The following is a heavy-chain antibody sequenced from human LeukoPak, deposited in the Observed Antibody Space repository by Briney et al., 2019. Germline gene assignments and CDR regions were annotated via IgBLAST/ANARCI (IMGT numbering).Heavy chain of an antibody. CDR3: ARDPAIVVVPAAIPYYYYMDV. Sequence: ASVKVSCKASGYTFTGYYMHWVRQAPGQGLEWMGWINPNSGGTNYAQKFQGRVTMTRDTSISTAYMELSRLRSDDTAVYYCARDPAIVVVPAAIPYYYYMDVWGKGTTVTVSS. V-gene: IGHV1-2*02. D-gene: IGHD2-2*01. CDR2: INPNSGGT. J-gene: IGHJ6*03. CDR1: GYTFTGYY.